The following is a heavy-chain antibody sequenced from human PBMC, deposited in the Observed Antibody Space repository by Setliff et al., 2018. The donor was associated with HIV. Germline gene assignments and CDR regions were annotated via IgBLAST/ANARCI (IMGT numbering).Heavy chain of an antibody. Sequence: SETLSLTCAVDGGSFSGYYWSWIRQPPGKGLEWIGEINHSGSTNYNPSLKSRVTMSADTSKKQFSLNVTSVTAADTAVYYCARGVGLVVVDTTRGWFDPWGQGTQVTVSS. CDR3: ARGVGLVVVDTTRGWFDP. CDR2: INHSGST. D-gene: IGHD2-15*01. J-gene: IGHJ5*02. V-gene: IGHV4-34*01. CDR1: GGSFSGYY.